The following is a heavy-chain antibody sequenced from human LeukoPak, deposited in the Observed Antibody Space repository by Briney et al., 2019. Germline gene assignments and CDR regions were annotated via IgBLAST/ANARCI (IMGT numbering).Heavy chain of an antibody. CDR3: ARALGVVVLGYYFDF. Sequence: VASVKVSCKASGGSFNSYGINWVRQAPGQGLEWMGGIIPVFGTTSYAQKFQRRVTITTDESTSTAYMELSSLRSEDTAVYYCARALGVVVLGYYFDFWGQGTLVTVSS. CDR2: IIPVFGTT. CDR1: GGSFNSYG. V-gene: IGHV1-69*05. D-gene: IGHD3-22*01. J-gene: IGHJ4*02.